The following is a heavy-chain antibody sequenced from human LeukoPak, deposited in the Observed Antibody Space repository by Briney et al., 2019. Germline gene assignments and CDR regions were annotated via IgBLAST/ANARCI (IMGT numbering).Heavy chain of an antibody. Sequence: GGSLRLSCAASGFTFSSYAVSWVRQAPGKGMEWVSAISDNGYGTYFADSVKGRSTISRDNSKNTLYLQMSSLRAEDTAVYYCATDGDGYPFDYWGQGTLVTVSS. CDR3: ATDGDGYPFDY. D-gene: IGHD5-24*01. V-gene: IGHV3-23*01. J-gene: IGHJ4*02. CDR2: ISDNGYGT. CDR1: GFTFSSYA.